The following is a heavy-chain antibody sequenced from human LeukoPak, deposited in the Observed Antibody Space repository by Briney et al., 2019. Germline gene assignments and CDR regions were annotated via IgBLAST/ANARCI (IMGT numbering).Heavy chain of an antibody. V-gene: IGHV1-18*04. CDR2: ISAYNGNT. CDR3: ARGEPDTAMVPGNY. Sequence: ASVKVSFKASGYTFTSYGISWVRQAPGQGLEWMGWISAYNGNTNYAQKLQGRVTMTTDTSTSTAYMELRSLRSDDTAVYYCARGEPDTAMVPGNYWGQGTLVTVSS. D-gene: IGHD5-18*01. J-gene: IGHJ4*02. CDR1: GYTFTSYG.